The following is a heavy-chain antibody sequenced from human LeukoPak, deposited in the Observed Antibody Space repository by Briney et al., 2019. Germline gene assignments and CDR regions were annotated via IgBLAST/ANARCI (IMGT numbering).Heavy chain of an antibody. CDR1: GGSISSSSYY. J-gene: IGHJ5*02. Sequence: PSETLSLTCTVSGGSISSSSYYWGWIRQPPGKGLEWIGSIYYSGSTYYNPSLKSRVTISVDTSKNQFSLKLSSVTAADTAVYYCARLGSAVAGRGSWFDPWGQGTLVTVSS. V-gene: IGHV4-39*07. CDR2: IYYSGST. D-gene: IGHD6-19*01. CDR3: ARLGSAVAGRGSWFDP.